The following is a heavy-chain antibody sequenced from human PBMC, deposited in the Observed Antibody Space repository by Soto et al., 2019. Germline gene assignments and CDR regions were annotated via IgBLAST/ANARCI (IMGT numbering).Heavy chain of an antibody. CDR2: IYPGDSDT. Sequence: GESLKISCKGSGYSFTSYWIGWVRQMPGKGLEWMGIIYPGDSDTRYSPSFQGQVTISADKSISTAYLQWSSLKASDTAMYYWARLLKDDYQKRAYYYYGMDVWGQGTTVTGSS. CDR3: ARLLKDDYQKRAYYYYGMDV. V-gene: IGHV5-51*01. CDR1: GYSFTSYW. D-gene: IGHD4-17*01. J-gene: IGHJ6*02.